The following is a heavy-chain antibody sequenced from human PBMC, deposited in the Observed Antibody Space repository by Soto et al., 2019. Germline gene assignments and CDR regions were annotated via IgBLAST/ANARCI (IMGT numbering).Heavy chain of an antibody. V-gene: IGHV3-23*04. Sequence: EVQLVESGGGFVQHGGSLRLSCAASGFIFDSFALSWVRRARGEGLEWVSGIGGSGGRTYYADSVKGRFTISRDNSKNTLYLQMSSLSAEDTAIYYCAKDRAFWFGEGGWFDPWGQGTLVTVSS. CDR3: AKDRAFWFGEGGWFDP. CDR2: IGGSGGRT. D-gene: IGHD3-10*01. CDR1: GFIFDSFA. J-gene: IGHJ5*02.